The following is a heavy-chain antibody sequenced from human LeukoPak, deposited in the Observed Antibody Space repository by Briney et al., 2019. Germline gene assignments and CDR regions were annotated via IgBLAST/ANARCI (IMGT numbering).Heavy chain of an antibody. CDR2: INSDGSST. V-gene: IGHV3-74*01. CDR3: ARVLDGVGATRSFDY. CDR1: GFTFSSYW. D-gene: IGHD1-26*01. J-gene: IGHJ4*02. Sequence: GGSLRLSCAASGFTFSSYWMHWVRQAPGKGLLWVSRINSDGSSTSYADSVKGRFTISRDNAKNTLYLQMNSLRAEDTAVYYCARVLDGVGATRSFDYWGQGTLVTVSS.